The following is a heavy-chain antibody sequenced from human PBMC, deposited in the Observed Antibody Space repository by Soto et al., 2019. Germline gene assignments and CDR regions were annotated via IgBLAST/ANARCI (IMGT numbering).Heavy chain of an antibody. V-gene: IGHV3-7*03. CDR3: APMGV. CDR1: GFSFNRYR. CDR2: VEEDGSDK. Sequence: LRLSCAASGFSFNRYRMSWVRQAPGKGLEWLACVEEDGSDKYYVDSVKGRFTISRDNSKNTLYLQMSSLRADDTAVYYCAPMGVWGQGTTVTVSS. J-gene: IGHJ6*02.